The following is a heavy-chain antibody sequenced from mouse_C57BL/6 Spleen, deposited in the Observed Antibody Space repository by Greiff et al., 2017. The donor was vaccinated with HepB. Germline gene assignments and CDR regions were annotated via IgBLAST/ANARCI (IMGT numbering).Heavy chain of an antibody. Sequence: VQLQESGPGLVAPSQSLSITCTVSGFSLTSYGVHWVRQPPGKGLEWLVVIWSDGSTTYNSALKSRLSISKDNSKSQVFLKMNSLQTDDTAMYYGARHGVYYGYNYAMDYWGQGTSVTVSS. D-gene: IGHD2-2*01. J-gene: IGHJ4*01. CDR1: GFSLTSYG. V-gene: IGHV2-6-1*01. CDR3: ARHGVYYGYNYAMDY. CDR2: IWSDGST.